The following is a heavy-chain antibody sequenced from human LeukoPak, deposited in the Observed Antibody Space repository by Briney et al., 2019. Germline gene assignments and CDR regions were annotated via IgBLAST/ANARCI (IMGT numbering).Heavy chain of an antibody. CDR1: GGSISSYY. J-gene: IGHJ4*02. D-gene: IGHD3-22*01. CDR2: IYYSGST. V-gene: IGHV4-59*01. Sequence: PSETLSLTCTGSGGSISSYYWSWIRQPPGKGLEWIGYIYYSGSTNYNPSLKSRVTISVDTSKNQFSLKLSSVTAADTAVYYCARRGYYDSSGYYPYYFDYWGQGTLVTVSS. CDR3: ARRGYYDSSGYYPYYFDY.